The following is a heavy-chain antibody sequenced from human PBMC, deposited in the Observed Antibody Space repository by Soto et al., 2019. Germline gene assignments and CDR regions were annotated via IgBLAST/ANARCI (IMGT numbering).Heavy chain of an antibody. Sequence: SETLSLTCAVYGGSFSGYYWSWIRQPPGKGLEWIGEINHSGSTNYNPSLKSRVTISVDTSKNQFSLKLSSVTAADTAVYYCASGRYGDSVDDWGQGTLGTV. CDR2: INHSGST. D-gene: IGHD4-17*01. V-gene: IGHV4-34*01. CDR1: GGSFSGYY. J-gene: IGHJ4*02. CDR3: ASGRYGDSVDD.